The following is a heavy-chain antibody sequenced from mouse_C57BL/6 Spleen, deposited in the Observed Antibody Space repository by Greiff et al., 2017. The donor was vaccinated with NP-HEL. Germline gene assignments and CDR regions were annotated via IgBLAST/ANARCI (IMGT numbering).Heavy chain of an antibody. D-gene: IGHD2-3*01. CDR2: INPSSGYT. Sequence: VQRVESGAELARPGASVKMSCKASGYTFTSYTMHWVKQRPGQGLEWIGYINPSSGYTKYNQKFKDKATLTADKSSSTAYMQLSSLTSEDSAVYYCARCGLYDGYYFDYWGQGTTLTVSS. V-gene: IGHV1-4*01. CDR1: GYTFTSYT. J-gene: IGHJ2*01. CDR3: ARCGLYDGYYFDY.